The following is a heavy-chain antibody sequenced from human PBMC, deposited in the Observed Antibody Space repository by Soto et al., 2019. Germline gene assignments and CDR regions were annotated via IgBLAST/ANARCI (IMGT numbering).Heavy chain of an antibody. V-gene: IGHV4-34*01. J-gene: IGHJ5*02. CDR3: ARGINYYDSSGDYWFDP. Sequence: ADTLSLTSDVYGPSFGGYIWTWTRQAPGKGLQWIGQINHSGSANYNPSLKSRVTISVHTSNSQFSLELSSVTAADTAVYYCARGINYYDSSGDYWFDPWGKGTLVTVS. D-gene: IGHD3-22*01. CDR2: INHSGSA. CDR1: GPSFGGYI.